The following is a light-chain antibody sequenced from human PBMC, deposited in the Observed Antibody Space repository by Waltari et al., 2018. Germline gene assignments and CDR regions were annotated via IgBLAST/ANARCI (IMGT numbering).Light chain of an antibody. J-gene: IGKJ4*01. CDR3: QEYDSLPVT. CDR1: QYVKNN. Sequence: IQMTQSPSTLSAYVGDTVTITCRASQYVKNNLAWFQQKTGKAPKNLIHKVSRLESGVPSRFGGSGFGTEFTLTISSLQPEDFATYYCQEYDSLPVTFCGGTKVEIK. CDR2: KVS. V-gene: IGKV1-5*03.